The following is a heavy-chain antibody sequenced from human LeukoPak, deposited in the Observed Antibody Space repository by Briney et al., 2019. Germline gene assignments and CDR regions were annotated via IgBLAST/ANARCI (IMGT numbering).Heavy chain of an antibody. CDR2: IRSSGSTI. D-gene: IGHD2-15*01. V-gene: IGHV3-48*03. CDR1: GFIFSNYE. Sequence: PGGSLRLSCVASGFIFSNYEMNWVRRAPGKGLEWVAYIRSSGSTIYYADSVQGRFTISRDNAKNSLYLQMNSLRAEDTGVYYCARGPRDPSGYCNRGTCSPTYEVWGHGTLVTVSS. CDR3: ARGPRDPSGYCNRGTCSPTYEV. J-gene: IGHJ4*01.